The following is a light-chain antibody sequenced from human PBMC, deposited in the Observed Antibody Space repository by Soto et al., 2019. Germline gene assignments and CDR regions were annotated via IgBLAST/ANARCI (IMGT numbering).Light chain of an antibody. V-gene: IGKV1-16*02. CDR1: QGISSN. CDR2: DIS. Sequence: DIRMTQSPSSLSASVGDRITITCRASQGISSNLAWFQQKPGKAPKSLIYDISSSHSGVSSKFSGSGSGTDFTLTITSLQPEDFAIYYCQQYNSYPLTFGQGTRLEIK. CDR3: QQYNSYPLT. J-gene: IGKJ5*01.